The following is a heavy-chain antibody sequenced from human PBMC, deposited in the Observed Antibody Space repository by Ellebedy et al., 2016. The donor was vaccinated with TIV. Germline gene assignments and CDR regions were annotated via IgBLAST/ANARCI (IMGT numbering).Heavy chain of an antibody. Sequence: PGGSLRLSCAASGFPFSSYGMHWVRQSPGKGLEWVAVIWYDGSNKYYADSVKGRFTISRDNSKNTLYLQMNSLRAEDTAVYYCASIATVTTFDYWGQGTLVTVSS. CDR3: ASIATVTTFDY. V-gene: IGHV3-33*01. D-gene: IGHD4-17*01. CDR2: IWYDGSNK. CDR1: GFPFSSYG. J-gene: IGHJ4*02.